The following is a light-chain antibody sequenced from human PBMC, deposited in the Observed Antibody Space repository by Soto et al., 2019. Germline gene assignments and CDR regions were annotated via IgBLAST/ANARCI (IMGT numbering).Light chain of an antibody. CDR1: QSISPW. CDR2: KAS. V-gene: IGKV1-5*03. CDR3: QQYNTYPLT. J-gene: IGKJ4*01. Sequence: DIQMTQSPSTLSASVGDSVTITCRASQSISPWLAWYQQKPGKAPTLLIYKASSLEGGVPSRFSGSGSGTYFNLTISSLQPDDFATYYCQQYNTYPLTFGGGTPVEIK.